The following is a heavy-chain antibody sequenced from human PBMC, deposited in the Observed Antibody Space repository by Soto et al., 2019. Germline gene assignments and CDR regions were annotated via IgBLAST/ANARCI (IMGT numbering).Heavy chain of an antibody. V-gene: IGHV1-69*12. CDR3: ASGIQLWLRRINTGYSG. Sequence: QVQLVQSGAEVKKPESSVKVSCKAPGGTFSTYAISWVRQAPGQGLEWMGGIIPMVGTANYAQRFQDRVTMTAEESTNTVYMELSSLRSEDTAVYFCASGIQLWLRRINTGYSGWGQGTLVTVSS. J-gene: IGHJ4*02. D-gene: IGHD5-12*01. CDR2: IIPMVGTA. CDR1: GGTFSTYA.